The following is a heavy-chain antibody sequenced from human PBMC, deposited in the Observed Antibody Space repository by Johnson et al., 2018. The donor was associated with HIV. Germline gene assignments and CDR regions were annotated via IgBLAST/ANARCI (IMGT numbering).Heavy chain of an antibody. CDR3: AKKRRVLAGRLGDGFDI. J-gene: IGHJ3*02. CDR2: ISGSGGST. V-gene: IGHV3-23*04. D-gene: IGHD3-16*01. CDR1: GFTFSSYA. Sequence: EMQLVESGGGLVQPGGSLRLSCAASGFTFSSYAMSWVRQAPWKGLEWVSAISGSGGSTYYADSVKGRFTISRDNSKNTLYLQMNSLGAEDTAVYYCAKKRRVLAGRLGDGFDIWGQGTMVTVSS.